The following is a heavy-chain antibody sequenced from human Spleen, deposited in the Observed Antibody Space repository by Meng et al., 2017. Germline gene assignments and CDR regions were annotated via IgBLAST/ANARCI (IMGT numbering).Heavy chain of an antibody. Sequence: GGSLRLSCTASGFTFGDYAMSWVRQAPGKGLEWVGFIRSKAYGGTTEYAASVKGRFTISRDDSKSIAYLQMNSLKTEDTAVYYCTRGGYDFWSGYYSWGQGTLVTVSS. CDR1: GFTFGDYA. V-gene: IGHV3-49*04. D-gene: IGHD3-3*01. CDR3: TRGGYDFWSGYYS. J-gene: IGHJ4*02. CDR2: IRSKAYGGTT.